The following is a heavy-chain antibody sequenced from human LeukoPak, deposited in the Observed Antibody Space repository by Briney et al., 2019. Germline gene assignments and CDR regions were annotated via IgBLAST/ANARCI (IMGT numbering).Heavy chain of an antibody. J-gene: IGHJ5*02. V-gene: IGHV4-4*07. CDR3: ARDHYYGSSGKNWFDP. D-gene: IGHD3-22*01. Sequence: NPSETLSLTCTVSGGSISSYYWSWIRQPAGKGLEWIGRIYTSGSTNYNPSLKSRVTMSVDTSKNQFSLKLSSVTAADTAVYYCARDHYYGSSGKNWFDPWGQGTLVTVSS. CDR1: GGSISSYY. CDR2: IYTSGST.